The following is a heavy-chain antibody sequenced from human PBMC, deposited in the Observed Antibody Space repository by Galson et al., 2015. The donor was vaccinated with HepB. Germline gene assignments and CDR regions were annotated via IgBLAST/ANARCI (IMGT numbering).Heavy chain of an antibody. V-gene: IGHV3-7*05. J-gene: IGHJ6*02. CDR1: GSTFSNYW. CDR2: IKHIGTDK. D-gene: IGHD1-26*01. Sequence: SLRLSCAASGSTFSNYWMTWVRQAPGKGLEWVANIKHIGTDKYYVDSVKGRFTISRDNAKNSVHLQMNSLRAEDTAVYWCARNIPMGGSGMDVWGQGTTVTVSS. CDR3: ARNIPMGGSGMDV.